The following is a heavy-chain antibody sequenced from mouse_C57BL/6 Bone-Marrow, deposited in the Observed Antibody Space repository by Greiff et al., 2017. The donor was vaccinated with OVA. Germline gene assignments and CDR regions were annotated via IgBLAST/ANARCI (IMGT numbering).Heavy chain of an antibody. V-gene: IGHV1-78*01. D-gene: IGHD1-1*01. CDR2: IYPRDGST. J-gene: IGHJ3*01. CDR1: GYTFTDHT. Sequence: VQLQQSDAELVKPGASVKISCKVSGYTFTDHTIHWMKQRPEQGLEWIGYIYPRDGSTKYNEKFTGKATLTADKSSSTAYMQLNSLTAEDSAVYFCAREDGSSYGGCAYWGQGTLVTVSA. CDR3: AREDGSSYGGCAY.